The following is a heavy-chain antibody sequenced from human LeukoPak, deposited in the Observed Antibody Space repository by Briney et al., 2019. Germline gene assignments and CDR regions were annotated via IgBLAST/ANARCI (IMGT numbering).Heavy chain of an antibody. CDR2: IKQDGGEK. J-gene: IGHJ4*02. D-gene: IGHD2-15*01. Sequence: GGSLRLSCVASGFSFSTYWMSWVRQAPGKGLEWVANIKQDGGEKYYVDSVKGRFTISRDNSKNTLYLQMNSLRAEDTAVYYCAKDNPYGGSWYYFDYWGQGTLVTVSS. CDR3: AKDNPYGGSWYYFDY. V-gene: IGHV3-7*01. CDR1: GFSFSTYW.